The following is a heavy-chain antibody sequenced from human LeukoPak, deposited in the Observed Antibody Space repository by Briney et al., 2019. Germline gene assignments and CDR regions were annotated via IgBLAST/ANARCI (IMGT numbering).Heavy chain of an antibody. V-gene: IGHV3-23*01. CDR2: ISGSGGST. J-gene: IGHJ3*02. CDR3: AKALRITIFGVVIIVDAFDI. CDR1: GFNFSSYA. Sequence: GGSLRLSCAASGFNFSSYAMSWVRQAPGKGLEWVSAISGSGGSTYYADSVKGRFTISRDNSKNTLYLQMNSLRAEDTAVYYCAKALRITIFGVVIIVDAFDIWGQGTMVTVSS. D-gene: IGHD3-3*01.